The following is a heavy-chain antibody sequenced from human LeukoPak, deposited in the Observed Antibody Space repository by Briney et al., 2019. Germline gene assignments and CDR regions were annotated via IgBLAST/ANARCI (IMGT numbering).Heavy chain of an antibody. CDR2: IIPILGTT. CDR3: ATSVGATKVDY. Sequence: GASVKASCKPAEGTFSSYAVTWVRQAPGQGLEWMGRIIPILGTTDYAQKFQGRVTITADKSTSTAYMELSSLRSEDTAVYYCATSVGATKVDYWGQGTLVTVSS. CDR1: EGTFSSYA. J-gene: IGHJ4*02. V-gene: IGHV1-69*04. D-gene: IGHD1-26*01.